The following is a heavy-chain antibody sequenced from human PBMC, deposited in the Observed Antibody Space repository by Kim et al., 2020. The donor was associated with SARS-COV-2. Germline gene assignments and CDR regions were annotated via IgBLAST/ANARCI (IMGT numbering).Heavy chain of an antibody. Sequence: TTNTQPPIQSRVTTSVDTSKNQFSLTLGAVTAADTAVYYCARQSDAFDIWGQGTMVTVSS. CDR3: ARQSDAFDI. V-gene: IGHV4-59*08. CDR2: TT. J-gene: IGHJ3*02.